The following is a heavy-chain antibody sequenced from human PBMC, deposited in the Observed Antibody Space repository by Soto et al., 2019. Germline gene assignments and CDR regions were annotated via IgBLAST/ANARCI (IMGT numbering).Heavy chain of an antibody. J-gene: IGHJ5*02. CDR2: INHTAGA. CDR1: GGSFNGYY. V-gene: IGHV4-34*02. CDR3: ARYLAYCRDGKTCPPGP. D-gene: IGHD2-15*01. Sequence: QVQLQQCGAGLVKPSETLSLTCAVSGGSFNGYYWNWIRQPPGRGLEWIGEINHTAGANYNPSLKSRLTISMDTSKNHFYLRLTSVPAADTAVYYCARYLAYCRDGKTCPPGPWGQGTLVTVSS.